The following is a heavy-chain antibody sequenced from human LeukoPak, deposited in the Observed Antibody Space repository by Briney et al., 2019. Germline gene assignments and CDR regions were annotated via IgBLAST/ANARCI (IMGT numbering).Heavy chain of an antibody. CDR2: ISYDGSNK. CDR1: GFTFSSYG. D-gene: IGHD1-26*01. J-gene: IGHJ4*02. CDR3: AKEGLVGAKPGPFDY. V-gene: IGHV3-30*18. Sequence: GGSLRLSCAASGFTFSSYGMHWVRQAPGKGLEWVAVISYDGSNKYYADSVKGRFTISRDNSKNTLYLQMNSLRAEDTAVYYCAKEGLVGAKPGPFDYWGQGALVTVSS.